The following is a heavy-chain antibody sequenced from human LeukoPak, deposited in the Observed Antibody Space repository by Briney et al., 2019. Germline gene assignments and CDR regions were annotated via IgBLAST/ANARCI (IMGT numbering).Heavy chain of an antibody. J-gene: IGHJ4*02. CDR3: ARDSLQQLEPYYFDY. D-gene: IGHD6-13*01. V-gene: IGHV1-46*01. CDR2: INPSGGST. Sequence: ASVKVSCKASGYTFTSYYMHWVRQAPGQGLEWMGIINPSGGSTSYAQKFQGRVTMTRGMSTSTVYMELSSLRSEDTAVYYCARDSLQQLEPYYFDYWGQGTLVTVSS. CDR1: GYTFTSYY.